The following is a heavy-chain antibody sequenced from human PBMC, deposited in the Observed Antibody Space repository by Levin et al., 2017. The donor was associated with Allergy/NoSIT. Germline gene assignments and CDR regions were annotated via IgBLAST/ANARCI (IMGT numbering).Heavy chain of an antibody. J-gene: IGHJ4*02. Sequence: AGGSLRLSCASSGFTFSSYSMNWVRQAPGKGLEWVSSISTSSSYIYYADSVKGRFTISRDNAKNSLYLQMNSLRAEDTAVYYCARDHSSSGGNFDYWGQGTLVTVSS. CDR2: ISTSSSYI. D-gene: IGHD2-15*01. CDR3: ARDHSSSGGNFDY. CDR1: GFTFSSYS. V-gene: IGHV3-21*01.